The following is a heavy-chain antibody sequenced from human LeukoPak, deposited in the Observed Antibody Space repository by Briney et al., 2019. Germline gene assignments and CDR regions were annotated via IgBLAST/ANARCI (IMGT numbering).Heavy chain of an antibody. Sequence: GGSLRLSCAASGFTFSSYGMSWVRQAPGKGLEWVSGISGNGGYIGYADSVRGRFTISRDNPKNSLYLQMNSLRAEDTALYYCTKDMRYCSSSSCYWSWGQGTLVTVSS. CDR2: ISGNGGYI. D-gene: IGHD2-2*01. J-gene: IGHJ5*02. CDR1: GFTFSSYG. CDR3: TKDMRYCSSSSCYWS. V-gene: IGHV3-9*01.